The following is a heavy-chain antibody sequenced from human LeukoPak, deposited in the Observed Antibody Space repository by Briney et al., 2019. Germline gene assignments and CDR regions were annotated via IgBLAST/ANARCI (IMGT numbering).Heavy chain of an antibody. V-gene: IGHV3-7*01. CDR2: IKEDGSQK. J-gene: IGHJ4*02. Sequence: GGSLRLSCAASGFTFSRYWMTWVRQAPGKGLEWVANIKEDGSQKYYVDSVKGRFTISRDNAKNSLYLQSNSLRAEDTAVYYCARRPLTALTKSLDYWGQGTLVTVSS. CDR3: ARRPLTALTKSLDY. D-gene: IGHD4-17*01. CDR1: GFTFSRYW.